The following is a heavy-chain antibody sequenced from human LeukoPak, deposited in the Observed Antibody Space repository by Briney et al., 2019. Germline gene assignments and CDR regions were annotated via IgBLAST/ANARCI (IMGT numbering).Heavy chain of an antibody. CDR1: GFTFSSYG. J-gene: IGHJ4*02. Sequence: GGSLRLSCAASGFTFSSYGMHWVRQAPGKGLEWVAVISYDGSNKYYADSVKGRFTISRDNSKNTLYLQMNSLRAEDTAVYYCAKDRNYDSSGYLYYFDYWGQGTLVTVSS. CDR3: AKDRNYDSSGYLYYFDY. V-gene: IGHV3-30*18. CDR2: ISYDGSNK. D-gene: IGHD3-22*01.